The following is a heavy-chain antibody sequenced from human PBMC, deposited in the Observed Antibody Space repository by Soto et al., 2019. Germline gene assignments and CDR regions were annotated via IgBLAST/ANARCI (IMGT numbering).Heavy chain of an antibody. Sequence: QVQLVQSGADLKKSGASVKVSCNTSGYTFSGHFLQWVRQAPGAGPEWMGWINPNTGNTKYGQKFEGRVTMTRDMSSSTAYMELTRLTVDDTAVYFCARAGSYCRGGSCSFAYWGQGSLVTVSS. CDR3: ARAGSYCRGGSCSFAY. CDR1: GYTFSGHF. J-gene: IGHJ4*02. D-gene: IGHD2-15*01. CDR2: INPNTGNT. V-gene: IGHV1-2*02.